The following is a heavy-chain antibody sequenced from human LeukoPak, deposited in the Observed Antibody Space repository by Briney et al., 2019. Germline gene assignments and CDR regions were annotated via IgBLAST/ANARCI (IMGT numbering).Heavy chain of an antibody. V-gene: IGHV3-23*01. CDR2: ISGCGGNT. J-gene: IGHJ4*02. CDR1: GFTFSSYA. D-gene: IGHD3-22*01. Sequence: GGSLRLSCAASGFTFSSYAMSWVRQAPGKGLEWVSAISGCGGNTYYADSVKGRFTISRDNSKNTLYLQMNSLRAEDTAVYYCAKDEYYYDTSGAMDYWGQGTLVTVSS. CDR3: AKDEYYYDTSGAMDY.